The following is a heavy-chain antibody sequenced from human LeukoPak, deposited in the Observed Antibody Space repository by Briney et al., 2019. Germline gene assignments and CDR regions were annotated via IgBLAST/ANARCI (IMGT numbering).Heavy chain of an antibody. D-gene: IGHD6-6*01. J-gene: IGHJ4*02. CDR3: ARDEYSSSSADY. CDR1: GFTFSSYG. V-gene: IGHV3-33*01. CDR2: IWYDGSNK. Sequence: PGRSLRLSCAASGFTFSSYGMHWVRQAPGKGLEWVAVIWYDGSNKYYADSVKGRFTISRDNSKNTLYLQMNSLRAEDTAVYYCARDEYSSSSADYWGQGTLVTVSS.